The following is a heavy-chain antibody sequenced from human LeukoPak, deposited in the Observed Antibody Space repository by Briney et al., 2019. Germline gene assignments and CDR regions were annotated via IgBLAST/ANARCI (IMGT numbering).Heavy chain of an antibody. Sequence: PSETLSLTCAVYGGSFSEYSGSWIRQPPGKGLEWIGKINHSGSTNYNPSLKSRVTISVDTSKNQFSLKLSSVTAADTAEYYCATYYCSGGSCYEDDYYGMGVWGLGTTVIVSS. V-gene: IGHV4-34*01. D-gene: IGHD2-15*01. CDR2: INHSGST. J-gene: IGHJ6*02. CDR1: GGSFSEYS. CDR3: ATYYCSGGSCYEDDYYGMGV.